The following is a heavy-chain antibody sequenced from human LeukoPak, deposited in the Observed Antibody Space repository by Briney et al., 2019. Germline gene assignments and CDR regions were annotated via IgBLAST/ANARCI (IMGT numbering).Heavy chain of an antibody. CDR1: GFTFSSYA. J-gene: IGHJ6*02. D-gene: IGHD2/OR15-2a*01. CDR3: AKESPFLRYYYYGMDV. V-gene: IGHV3-23*01. Sequence: QPGGSLRLSCAASGFTFSSYAMSWVRQAPGKGLEWVSAISGSGGSTYYADSVKGRFTISRDNSKNTLYLQMNSLRAEDTAVYYCAKESPFLRYYYYGMDVWGQGTTVTVSS. CDR2: ISGSGGST.